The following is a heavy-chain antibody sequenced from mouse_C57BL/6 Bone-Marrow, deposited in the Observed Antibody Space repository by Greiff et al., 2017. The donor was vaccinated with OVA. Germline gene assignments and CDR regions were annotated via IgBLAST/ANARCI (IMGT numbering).Heavy chain of an antibody. Sequence: VQLQQSGAELVRPGTSVKVSCKASGYAFTNYLIEWVKQRPGQGLEWIGVINPGSGGTNYNEKFKGKATLTADKSSSTAYMQLSSLTSEDSAVYFCAREGGYYAMDYWGQRTSVTVSS. CDR3: AREGGYYAMDY. J-gene: IGHJ4*01. CDR2: INPGSGGT. V-gene: IGHV1-54*01. CDR1: GYAFTNYL.